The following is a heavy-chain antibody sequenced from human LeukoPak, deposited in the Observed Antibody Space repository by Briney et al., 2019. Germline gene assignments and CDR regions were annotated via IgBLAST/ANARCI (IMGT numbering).Heavy chain of an antibody. J-gene: IGHJ6*02. CDR1: GASVSSDSSF. Sequence: SETLSLTCTVSGASVSSDSSFWNWVRQPPGKGLEWIAYIFHSGSAGYNPSLKSRVTISLDTSKNQFSLVLTSMTAADTAVYYCVKEWDYTDQPSYGFDVWGQGTTVTVS. CDR2: IFHSGSA. V-gene: IGHV4-61*01. D-gene: IGHD4-11*01. CDR3: VKEWDYTDQPSYGFDV.